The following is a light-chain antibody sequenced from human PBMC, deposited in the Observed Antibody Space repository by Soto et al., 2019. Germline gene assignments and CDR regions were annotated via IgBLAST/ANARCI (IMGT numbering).Light chain of an antibody. Sequence: QSVLTQPPSVSGAPGQRVTISCTGSGSDIGAGFDVHWYQQLPGTAPKLLIYNNDNRPSGIPDRFSGSSSGTSASLAITGLQSEDEADYYCQSYHSGLSGPFVFGTGTKLTVL. V-gene: IGLV1-40*01. CDR2: NND. J-gene: IGLJ1*01. CDR3: QSYHSGLSGPFV. CDR1: GSDIGAGFD.